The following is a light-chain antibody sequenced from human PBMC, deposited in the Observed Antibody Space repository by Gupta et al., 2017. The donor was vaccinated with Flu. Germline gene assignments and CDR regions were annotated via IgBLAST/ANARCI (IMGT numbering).Light chain of an antibody. Sequence: QSALPQPASTAGSPGQSITISCTGTSSDVGGYNYVSWYQHHPGKAPKLMISEVSNRPSGVSNRFSGSKSGNTASLTISGLQAEDEADYFCSSYTSSSTLVFGTGTKVTVL. V-gene: IGLV2-14*01. CDR2: EVS. CDR1: SSDVGGYNY. CDR3: SSYTSSSTLV. J-gene: IGLJ1*01.